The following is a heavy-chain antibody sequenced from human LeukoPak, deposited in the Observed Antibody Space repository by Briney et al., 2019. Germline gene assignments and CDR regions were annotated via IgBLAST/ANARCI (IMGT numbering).Heavy chain of an antibody. J-gene: IGHJ4*02. CDR3: ASSGSYRFDY. V-gene: IGHV3-48*02. CDR1: GFTFSSYW. CDR2: ITASGTAM. D-gene: IGHD1-26*01. Sequence: GGSLRLSCAASGFTFSSYWVHWVRQAPGKGLEWVSHITASGTAMFYADSVKGRFTISRDNAKNSLYLQMNSLRDEDTAVYYCASSGSYRFDYWGQGTLVTVSS.